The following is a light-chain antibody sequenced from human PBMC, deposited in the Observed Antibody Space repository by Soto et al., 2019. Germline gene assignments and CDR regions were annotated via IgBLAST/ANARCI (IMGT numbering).Light chain of an antibody. J-gene: IGKJ2*02. V-gene: IGKV1-13*02. Sequence: IQLTQSPSSLSASVGDRVTITCRASQGISSALAWYQQTPGKAPKLLIFDASRLDSGVPSRFSGSGSGTDFTLTISSLQPEDFATYYCQQFNSYPCTFGQGTKLEIK. CDR2: DAS. CDR1: QGISSA. CDR3: QQFNSYPCT.